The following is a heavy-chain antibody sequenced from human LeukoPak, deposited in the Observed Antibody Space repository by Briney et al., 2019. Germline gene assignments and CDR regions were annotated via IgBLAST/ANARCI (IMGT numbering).Heavy chain of an antibody. D-gene: IGHD5-12*01. Sequence: GGSLRLSCAASGFTFSDFAMSWVRLAPGQGLKWVATISNAGGSTNFADSVRGRFTISRDNSKSMLYLQMNRLRAEDTALYFCTKDGLRGYDFDYWGQGALVTVSS. V-gene: IGHV3-23*01. CDR2: ISNAGGST. CDR3: TKDGLRGYDFDY. J-gene: IGHJ4*02. CDR1: GFTFSDFA.